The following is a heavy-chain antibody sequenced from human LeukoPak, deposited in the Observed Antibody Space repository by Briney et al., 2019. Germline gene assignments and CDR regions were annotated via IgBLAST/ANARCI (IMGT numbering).Heavy chain of an antibody. Sequence: QPGGSLRLSCAASGFNVTTNYMSWVRQAPEKGLEWVSVIYSGGTTYYADSVKGRFTISRDISKSTLSLQMNSLRAEDTAVYYCARGRRDGYNLGYWGQGTLVTVSS. D-gene: IGHD5-24*01. V-gene: IGHV3-53*01. J-gene: IGHJ4*02. CDR3: ARGRRDGYNLGY. CDR1: GFNVTTNY. CDR2: IYSGGTT.